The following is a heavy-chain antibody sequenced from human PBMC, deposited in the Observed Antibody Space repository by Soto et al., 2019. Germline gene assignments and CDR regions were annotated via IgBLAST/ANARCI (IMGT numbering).Heavy chain of an antibody. Sequence: GGSLRLSCAASGFTFSSYSMNWVRQAPGKGLEWVSYITSSSSTIYYADSVKGRFTISRDNAKNSLYLQMNSLRAEDTAVYFCARDRLKDSSGYHAGDIWGLGTMVTV. CDR2: ITSSSSTI. J-gene: IGHJ3*02. CDR1: GFTFSSYS. CDR3: ARDRLKDSSGYHAGDI. V-gene: IGHV3-48*01. D-gene: IGHD3-22*01.